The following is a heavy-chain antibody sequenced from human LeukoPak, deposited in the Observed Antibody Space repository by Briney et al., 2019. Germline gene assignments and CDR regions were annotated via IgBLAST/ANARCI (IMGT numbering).Heavy chain of an antibody. CDR3: ARATRASTSTSFSYYYYMDV. CDR2: MNPYTGKT. J-gene: IGHJ6*03. V-gene: IGHV1-8*03. D-gene: IGHD5-12*01. CDR1: GHSFGYFD. Sequence: ASVNVSCEAAGHSFGYFDVNWVRQAPGQGLEWMGWMNPYTGKTGFAQKFQGRVTTTSERSRSKVYMELRSVTPEDTAVYYRARATRASTSTSFSYYYYMDVWGKGTTVTVS.